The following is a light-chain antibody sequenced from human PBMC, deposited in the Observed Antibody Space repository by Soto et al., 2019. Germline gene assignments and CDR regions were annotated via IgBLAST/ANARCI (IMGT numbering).Light chain of an antibody. J-gene: IGLJ1*01. Sequence: QSVLTQPASVSGSPGQSIAISCTGTSSDVGGYSYVSWYQQQPGKAPKLVISDVSNRPSGVSDRFSGSKSGNTASLTISGLQTEDESVYYRAPPTTTPSYV. CDR3: APPTTTPSYV. V-gene: IGLV2-14*01. CDR1: SSDVGGYSY. CDR2: DVS.